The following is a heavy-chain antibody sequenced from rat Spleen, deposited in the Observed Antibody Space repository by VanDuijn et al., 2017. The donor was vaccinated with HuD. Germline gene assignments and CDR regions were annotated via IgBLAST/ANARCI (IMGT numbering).Heavy chain of an antibody. J-gene: IGHJ3*01. Sequence: EVQLVESGGGLVQPGRSLTLSCVASGFTFNNYWMTWIRQAPGKGLEWVASITNTGGSIYYPDSVKRRFTISRDPAQNTLYLQMNSLRSEDMATYYCTTYSDYATSPFAFWGRGALVTVSS. V-gene: IGHV5-31*01. CDR1: GFTFNNYW. D-gene: IGHD1-6*01. CDR3: TTYSDYATSPFAF. CDR2: ITNTGGSI.